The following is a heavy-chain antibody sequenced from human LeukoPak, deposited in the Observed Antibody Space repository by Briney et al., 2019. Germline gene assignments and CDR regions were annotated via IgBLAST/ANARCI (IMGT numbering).Heavy chain of an antibody. CDR3: ARDTASIFYYYYAMDV. D-gene: IGHD2/OR15-2a*01. J-gene: IGHJ6*02. Sequence: HPSGTLSLTCAVSGDSISSSNWWSWVRQAPGKGLEWVANIKQDGSEKYYVDSVKGRFTISRDNAKNSLYLQMSSLRAEDTAVYYCARDTASIFYYYYAMDVWGQGTTVTVSS. CDR1: GDSISSSNW. V-gene: IGHV3-7*03. CDR2: IKQDGSEK.